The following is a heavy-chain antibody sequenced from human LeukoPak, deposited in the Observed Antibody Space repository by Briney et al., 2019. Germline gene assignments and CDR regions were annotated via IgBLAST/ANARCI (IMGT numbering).Heavy chain of an antibody. J-gene: IGHJ4*02. CDR1: GFTFSNAG. V-gene: IGHV3-15*01. CDR3: TTRGIVGAKYVDY. CDR2: IKSKTDGGTT. D-gene: IGHD1-26*01. Sequence: AGGSLRLSCAASGFTFSNAGMSWVRQAPGKGLEWVGRIKSKTDGGTTDYAAPVKGRFTISRDDSKNTLYLQMNSLKTEDTAVYYCTTRGIVGAKYVDYWGQGTLVTVSS.